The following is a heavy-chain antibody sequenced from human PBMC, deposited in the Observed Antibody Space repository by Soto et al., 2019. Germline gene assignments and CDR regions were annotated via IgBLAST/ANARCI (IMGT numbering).Heavy chain of an antibody. J-gene: IGHJ4*02. CDR2: IIPILGTP. V-gene: IGHV1-69*08. CDR1: GDTFSTYS. CDR3: ARERSRYDRSGYYRPDY. D-gene: IGHD3-22*01. Sequence: ASVKVSCKVSGDTFSTYSISWVRQAPGQGLEWLGGIIPILGTPSYAQRFQDRVTITADKSTSTAYMELSSLRSEDTAVYYCARERSRYDRSGYYRPDYWGQGTLVTVSS.